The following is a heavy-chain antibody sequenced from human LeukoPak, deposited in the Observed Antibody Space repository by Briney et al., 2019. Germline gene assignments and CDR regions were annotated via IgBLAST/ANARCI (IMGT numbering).Heavy chain of an antibody. D-gene: IGHD3-9*01. J-gene: IGHJ4*02. CDR1: GYTFISYS. CDR2: INVYNGDT. V-gene: IGHV1-18*01. CDR3: ARVPYYDILTGYYRGPGYFDY. Sequence: GASVKVSCKASGYTFISYSINWVRQAPGQGLEWMGRINVYNGDTNYAQKFQDRVTMTKDRSTGTAYMELRSLRSDDTAVYYCARVPYYDILTGYYRGPGYFDYWGQGTLVTVSS.